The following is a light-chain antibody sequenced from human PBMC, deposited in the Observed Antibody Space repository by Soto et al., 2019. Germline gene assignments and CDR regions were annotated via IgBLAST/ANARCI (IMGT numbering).Light chain of an antibody. CDR1: QSIRSY. J-gene: IGKJ1*01. V-gene: IGKV1-39*01. CDR3: QQTYSPPWT. Sequence: DIQMTQSPSSLSESVGDRVTITCRASQSIRSYLNWYQQKPGKATKLLIYAAASVQSGVPSSFRGFEAGTYCTLTITLLQAEDFSTYYSQQTYSPPWTFGQRTKVEV. CDR2: AAA.